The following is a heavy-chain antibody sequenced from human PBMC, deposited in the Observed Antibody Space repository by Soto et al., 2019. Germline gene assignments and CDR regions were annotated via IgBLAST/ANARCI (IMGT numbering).Heavy chain of an antibody. Sequence: ASVKVSCKESGYTFTRYYMHWMRQAPGQGLEWMGMINPGGGSTSYAHKVKYRVTINRDQSTSTSYMELKSLRSDDTAVYYXATSSGGVSGTIREGPNGLAPRSQRSLVPVSS. V-gene: IGHV1-46*01. D-gene: IGHD3-16*01. J-gene: IGHJ5*02. CDR3: ATSSGGVSGTIREGPNGLAP. CDR2: INPGGGST. CDR1: GYTFTRYY.